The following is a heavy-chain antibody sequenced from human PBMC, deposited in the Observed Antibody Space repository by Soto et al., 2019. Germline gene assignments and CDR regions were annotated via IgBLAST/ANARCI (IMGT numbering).Heavy chain of an antibody. CDR2: INAGNGNT. CDR3: ARVITGTTFWWFDP. J-gene: IGHJ5*02. V-gene: IGHV1-3*01. D-gene: IGHD1-7*01. Sequence: QVPLVQSGAEVKKPGASVKVSCKASGYTFTSYAMHWVRQAPGQRLEWMGWINAGNGNTKYSQKFQGRVTITRDTSASTAYMELSSLRSEDTAVYYCARVITGTTFWWFDPWGQGTLVTVSS. CDR1: GYTFTSYA.